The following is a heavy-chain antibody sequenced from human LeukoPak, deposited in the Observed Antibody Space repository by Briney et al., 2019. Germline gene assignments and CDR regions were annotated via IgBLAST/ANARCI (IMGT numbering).Heavy chain of an antibody. V-gene: IGHV3-30*02. CDR1: GFTFSSYG. CDR3: AKDQLVPYGDYVDY. Sequence: PGGSLRLSCAASGFTFSSYGMHWVRQAPGKGLEWVAFIRYDGSNKYYADSVKGRFTISRDNSKNTLYLQMNSLRAEDTAVYYCAKDQLVPYGDYVDYWGQGTLVTVSS. J-gene: IGHJ4*02. CDR2: IRYDGSNK. D-gene: IGHD1-1*01.